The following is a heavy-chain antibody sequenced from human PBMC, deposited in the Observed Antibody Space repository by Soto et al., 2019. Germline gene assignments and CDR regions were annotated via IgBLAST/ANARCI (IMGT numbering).Heavy chain of an antibody. CDR1: GFTFSSYA. CDR3: ARGSSGWTLPHFDY. D-gene: IGHD6-19*01. J-gene: IGHJ4*02. V-gene: IGHV3-30-3*01. Sequence: QAXESLRLSCAASGFTFSSYAMHWVRQAPGKGLEWVAVISYDGSNKYYADSVKGRFTISRDNSKNTLYLQMNSLRAEDTAVYYCARGSSGWTLPHFDYWGQGTLVTVSS. CDR2: ISYDGSNK.